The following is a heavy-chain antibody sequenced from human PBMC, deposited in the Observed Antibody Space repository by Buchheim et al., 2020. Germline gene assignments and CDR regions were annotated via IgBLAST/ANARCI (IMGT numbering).Heavy chain of an antibody. CDR3: ARVGGGIRVVMSRYGRDV. Sequence: EVQLVESGGGLVQPGGSLRLSCAASGFTFSNYWMHWVRQAPGKGLVWVSRIKSDGSIISYADSVKGRFTISRDNAKNTLYLEMNSLRVEDTAVYYGARVGGGIRVVMSRYGRDVWGPGTT. CDR2: IKSDGSII. J-gene: IGHJ6*02. CDR1: GFTFSNYW. D-gene: IGHD3-3*01. V-gene: IGHV3-74*01.